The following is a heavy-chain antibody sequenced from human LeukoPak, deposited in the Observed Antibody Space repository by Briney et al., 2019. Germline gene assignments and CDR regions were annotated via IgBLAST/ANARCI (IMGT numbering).Heavy chain of an antibody. V-gene: IGHV3-7*03. D-gene: IGHD5-18*01. Sequence: PGGSLRLSCAASGLTFSNYWMTWVRQAPGKGLEWVADIKEDGSEKYYVDSVKGRFTISRDNAKNSLYLQMNSLRAEDTAVYYCARDEGIQLWNPYYDYWGQGTLVTVSS. CDR1: GLTFSNYW. CDR3: ARDEGIQLWNPYYDY. J-gene: IGHJ4*02. CDR2: IKEDGSEK.